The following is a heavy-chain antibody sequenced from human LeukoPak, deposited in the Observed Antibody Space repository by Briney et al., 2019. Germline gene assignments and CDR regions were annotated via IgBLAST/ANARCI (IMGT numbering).Heavy chain of an antibody. V-gene: IGHV3-23*01. CDR2: ISGSGGST. CDR3: AKDPGYSYGYDY. J-gene: IGHJ4*02. D-gene: IGHD5-18*01. Sequence: GGSLRLSCAAPGFTFSSYGMSWVRQAPGKGLEWVSAISGSGGSTYYADSVKGRFTISRDNSKNTLYLQMNSLRAEDTAVYYCAKDPGYSYGYDYWGQGTLVTVSS. CDR1: GFTFSSYG.